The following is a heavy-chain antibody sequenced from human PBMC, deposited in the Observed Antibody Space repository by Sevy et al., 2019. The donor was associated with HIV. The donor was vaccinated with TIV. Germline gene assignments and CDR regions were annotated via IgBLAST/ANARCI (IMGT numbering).Heavy chain of an antibody. CDR1: GGSISSGSYY. Sequence: SETLSLTCTVSGGSISSGSYYWSWIRQPAGKGLEWIGRIYTSGSTNYNPSLKSRVTISVDTSKNQFSLKVSSVTAADTAVYYCAREWPGAVAALHFDYWGQGTLVTVS. CDR2: IYTSGST. CDR3: AREWPGAVAALHFDY. V-gene: IGHV4-61*02. D-gene: IGHD6-19*01. J-gene: IGHJ4*02.